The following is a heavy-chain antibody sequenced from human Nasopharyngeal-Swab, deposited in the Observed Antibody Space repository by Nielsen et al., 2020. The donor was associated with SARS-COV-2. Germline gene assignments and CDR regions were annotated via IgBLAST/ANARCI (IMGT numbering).Heavy chain of an antibody. CDR2: INPNSGGT. D-gene: IGHD4-11*01. CDR1: GYTFTDYY. V-gene: IGHV1-2*06. CDR3: ARRGATTMTTSPFGF. Sequence: ASVKVSCKASGYTFTDYYMHWVRQAPGQGLEWMGRINPNSGGTNYAQKFQGRVTMTRDTSISTAYMELSRLTSDDTAVYYCARRGATTMTTSPFGFWGQGTLVTVSS. J-gene: IGHJ4*02.